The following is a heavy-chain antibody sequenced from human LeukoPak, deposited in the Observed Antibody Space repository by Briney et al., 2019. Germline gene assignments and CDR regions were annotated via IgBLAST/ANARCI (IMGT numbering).Heavy chain of an antibody. CDR2: ISGSGAST. Sequence: PGGSLRLSCAASGFTFSNYAMSWVRQAPGKGLEWVSAISGSGASTYYADSVKGRFTISRDNSKNTLYLQMNSLRAEDTAVYYCALNGREVPSGAFDIWGQGTMVTVSS. CDR1: GFTFSNYA. J-gene: IGHJ3*02. CDR3: ALNGREVPSGAFDI. V-gene: IGHV3-23*01. D-gene: IGHD3-16*02.